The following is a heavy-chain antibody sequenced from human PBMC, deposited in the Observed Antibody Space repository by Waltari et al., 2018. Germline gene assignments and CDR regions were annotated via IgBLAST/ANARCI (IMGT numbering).Heavy chain of an antibody. Sequence: VRLGESGGGLVPPGGSLRLSWAASGFTFTSHAMSWVRQARGKGLEWVSAISGRGGATYYADSMKGRFTISRDNSKNTVYLQINSLRAEDTAIYYCKGQTDYWGQGTLVTVSS. CDR2: ISGRGGAT. V-gene: IGHV3-23*04. CDR3: KGQTDY. CDR1: GFTFTSHA. J-gene: IGHJ4*02.